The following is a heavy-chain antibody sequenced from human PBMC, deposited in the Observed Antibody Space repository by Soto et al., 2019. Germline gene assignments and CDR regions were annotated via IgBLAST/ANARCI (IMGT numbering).Heavy chain of an antibody. V-gene: IGHV3-30*18. D-gene: IGHD6-19*01. CDR1: GFTFNTYG. J-gene: IGHJ5*02. Sequence: GGSLRLSCAASGFTFNTYGMHWVRQAPGKGLEWVAFISYDGSNEYYADSVKGRFTISRDNSKNTVFLQMNSLRGEDTAVYYCAKSLAVAADWFDPWGQGALVTVSS. CDR2: ISYDGSNE. CDR3: AKSLAVAADWFDP.